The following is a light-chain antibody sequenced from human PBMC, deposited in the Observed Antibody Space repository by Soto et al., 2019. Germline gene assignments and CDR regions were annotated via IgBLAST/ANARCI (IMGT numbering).Light chain of an antibody. CDR3: ETWDINTHVV. J-gene: IGLJ2*01. V-gene: IGLV4-60*02. CDR1: SGHSSYI. Sequence: QSVLTQSSSASASLGSSVKLTCTLSSGHSSYIIAWHQQQPGKAPRYLMKLEGSGSYNKGSAVPDRFSGSSSGADRYLTISNLQFEDEADYYCETWDINTHVVFGGGTKLTVL. CDR2: LEGSGSY.